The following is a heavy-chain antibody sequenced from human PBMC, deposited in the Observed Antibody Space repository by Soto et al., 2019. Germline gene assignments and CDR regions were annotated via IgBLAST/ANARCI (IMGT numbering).Heavy chain of an antibody. CDR3: ARDRCSGGSCYGNFDY. V-gene: IGHV3-74*01. D-gene: IGHD2-15*01. CDR1: GFTFSSYW. J-gene: IGHJ4*02. CDR2: INSDGSST. Sequence: RLSCAASGFTFSSYWMHWVRQAPGKGLVWVSRINSDGSSTSYAQKFQGRVTMTRDTSTSTVYMELSSLRSEDTAVYYCARDRCSGGSCYGNFDYWGQGTLVTVSS.